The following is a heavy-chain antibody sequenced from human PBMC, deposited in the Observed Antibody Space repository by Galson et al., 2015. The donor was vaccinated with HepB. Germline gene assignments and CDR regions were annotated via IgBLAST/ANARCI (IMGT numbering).Heavy chain of an antibody. J-gene: IGHJ4*02. CDR3: ARDDWSGGSCYYFDY. CDR1: GFTFSSYS. Sequence: SLRLSCAASGFTFSSYSMDWVRQAPGKGLEWVSSISSSSSYIYYADSVKGRFTISRDNAKNSLYLQMNSLRAEDTAVYYCARDDWSGGSCYYFDYWGQGTLVTVSS. V-gene: IGHV3-21*01. CDR2: ISSSSSYI. D-gene: IGHD2-15*01.